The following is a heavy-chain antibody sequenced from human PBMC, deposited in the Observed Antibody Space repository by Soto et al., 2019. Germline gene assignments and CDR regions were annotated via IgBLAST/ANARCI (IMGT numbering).Heavy chain of an antibody. J-gene: IGHJ4*02. CDR3: ARQIYDSDTGPNFQYYFDS. CDR2: IDPSDSQT. D-gene: IGHD3-22*01. CDR1: GYSFAGYW. Sequence: GESLKISCMGSGYSFAGYWSTWVRQKPGKGLEWMGRIDPSDSQTYYSPSFRGHVTISVTKSITTVFLQWSSLRASDTAMYYCARQIYDSDTGPNFQYYFDSWGQGTPVTVSS. V-gene: IGHV5-10-1*01.